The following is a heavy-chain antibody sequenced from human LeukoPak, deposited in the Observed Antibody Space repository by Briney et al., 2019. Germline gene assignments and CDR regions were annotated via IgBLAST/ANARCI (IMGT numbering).Heavy chain of an antibody. CDR3: ARPKFCTGGACFFDQ. Sequence: PGGSLRLSCAASGFIFSNYIMTWVRQAPGKGLECVSYISSGSDTIYYADSVKGRFTISRDNAKNSLYLQLNSLRAEDTALYYCARPKFCTGGACFFDQWGQGTLVTVSS. CDR2: ISSGSDTI. J-gene: IGHJ4*02. V-gene: IGHV3-48*01. D-gene: IGHD2-8*02. CDR1: GFIFSNYI.